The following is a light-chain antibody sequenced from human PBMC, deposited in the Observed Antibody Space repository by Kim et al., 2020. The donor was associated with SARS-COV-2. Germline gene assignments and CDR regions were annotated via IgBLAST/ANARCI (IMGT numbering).Light chain of an antibody. CDR3: QAWDSSFVV. J-gene: IGLJ2*01. CDR1: KMGEKY. Sequence: VSPGQTARNPCSRDKMGEKYACWYQQKPGQSLVLVIYKDNKRPSGIPKRFSGSNSGNTATLTISGTKAMDEAVYFCQAWDSSFVVFGGGTQRTVL. CDR2: KDN. V-gene: IGLV3-1*01.